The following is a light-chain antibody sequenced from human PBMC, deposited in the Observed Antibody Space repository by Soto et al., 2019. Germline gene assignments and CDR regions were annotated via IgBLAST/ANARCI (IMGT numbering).Light chain of an antibody. CDR1: QSVSSSY. CDR3: QHYGRSPAWT. Sequence: EIVLTQSPATLSLSPGERATLSCRASQSVSSSYLAWYQQKPGQAPRLLIYGAFSRASGIPDRFSGRGSGTDFTLTITRLEPEDFAVYYCQHYGRSPAWTFGQGTKVDIK. V-gene: IGKV3-20*01. CDR2: GAF. J-gene: IGKJ1*01.